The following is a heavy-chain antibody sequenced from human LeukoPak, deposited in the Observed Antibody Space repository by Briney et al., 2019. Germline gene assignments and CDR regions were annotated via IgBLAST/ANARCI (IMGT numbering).Heavy chain of an antibody. CDR2: INHSGST. CDR1: GGSFSGYY. CDR3: ARDRRTTIFGVVIRVNAFDI. V-gene: IGHV4-34*01. D-gene: IGHD3-3*01. Sequence: PSETLSLTCAVYGGSFSGYYWSWIRQPPGKGREWSGEINHSGSTNYNPSLKSRVTISVDTSKNQFSLKLSSVTAADTAVYYCARDRRTTIFGVVIRVNAFDIWGQGTMVTVSS. J-gene: IGHJ3*02.